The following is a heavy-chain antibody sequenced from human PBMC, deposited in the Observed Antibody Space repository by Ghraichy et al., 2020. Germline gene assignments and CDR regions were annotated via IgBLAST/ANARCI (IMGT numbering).Heavy chain of an antibody. CDR3: ARDIVWGIYSQKDY. CDR1: GFTFSGYW. D-gene: IGHD3-16*01. CDR2: IKHDGSAK. Sequence: GGSLRLSCAASGFTFSGYWMSWFRQAPGKRLEWVANIKHDGSAKYYVDSVKGRFTISRDNAENSLYLQMNSLRDEDTAVYYCARDIVWGIYSQKDYWGQGTLVTVSS. J-gene: IGHJ4*02. V-gene: IGHV3-7*01.